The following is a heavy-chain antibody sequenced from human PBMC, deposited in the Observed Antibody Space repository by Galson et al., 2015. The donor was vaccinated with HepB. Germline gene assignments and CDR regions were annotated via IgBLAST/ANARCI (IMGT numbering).Heavy chain of an antibody. CDR3: VREGALGELFDY. J-gene: IGHJ4*02. CDR1: GGSISSTSYY. D-gene: IGHD3-10*01. V-gene: IGHV4-39*07. CDR2: IFYNGNT. Sequence: ETLSLTCTVSGGSIFSGGSISSTSYYWGWVRQPPGKGLEWIGNIFYNGNTYYNPSLKRRVTISLDTSKNQFSLKLGSVTAADTAVYYCVREGALGELFDYWGQGTLVTVSS.